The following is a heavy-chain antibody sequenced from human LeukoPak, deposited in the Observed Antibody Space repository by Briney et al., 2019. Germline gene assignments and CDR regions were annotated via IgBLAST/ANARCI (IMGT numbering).Heavy chain of an antibody. J-gene: IGHJ6*02. CDR2: ISAYNGNT. CDR3: ARGSGYYDRSGYYYYYGMDV. Sequence: ASVKVSCKASGYTFTSYGISWVRQAPGQRLEWMGWISAYNGNTNYAQKLQGRVTMTTDTSTSTAYMELRSLRSDDTAVYYCARGSGYYDRSGYYYYYGMDVSGQGTTVTVSS. D-gene: IGHD3-22*01. CDR1: GYTFTSYG. V-gene: IGHV1-18*01.